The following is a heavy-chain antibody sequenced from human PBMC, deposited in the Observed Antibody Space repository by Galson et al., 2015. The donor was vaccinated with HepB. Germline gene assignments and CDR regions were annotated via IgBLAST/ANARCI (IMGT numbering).Heavy chain of an antibody. D-gene: IGHD3-10*01. J-gene: IGHJ5*02. V-gene: IGHV2-5*02. CDR2: IYWDDSK. CDR3: ASRSGSYKDA. CDR1: GFSLSTSGVG. Sequence: PALVKPTQTLTLTCTFSGFSLSTSGVGVGWIRQPPGKALEWLALIYWDDSKRYSPSLKSRLTITKDTSKNQVVLTMTNVDPVDTATYYCASRSGSYKDAWGQGTLVTVSS.